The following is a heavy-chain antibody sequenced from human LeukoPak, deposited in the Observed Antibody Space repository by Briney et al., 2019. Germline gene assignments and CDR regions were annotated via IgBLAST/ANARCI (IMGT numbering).Heavy chain of an antibody. V-gene: IGHV4-39*01. J-gene: IGHJ6*03. D-gene: IGHD6-6*01. CDR2: IYYSGST. CDR3: ARQSSSPYYYYMDV. CDR1: GGSISSSSYY. Sequence: SETLSLTCTVSGGSISSSSYYWGWIRQPPGKGLEWIGSIYYSGSTYYNPSLKSRVTISVDTSKNQFSLKLSSVTAADTAVYYCARQSSSPYYYYMDVWGKGTTVTVSS.